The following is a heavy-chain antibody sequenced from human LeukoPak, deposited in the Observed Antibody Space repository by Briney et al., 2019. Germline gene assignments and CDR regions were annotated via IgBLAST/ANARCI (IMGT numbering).Heavy chain of an antibody. CDR1: GFTFSSYS. D-gene: IGHD6-13*01. Sequence: PGGSLRLSCAASGFTFSSYSVNWVRQAPGKGLEWVSSISSSSSYIYYADSVKGRFTISRDNAKNSLYLQMNSLRAEDMALYYCAKDIISKIAAAGTDAFDIWGQGTMVTVSS. CDR2: ISSSSSYI. CDR3: AKDIISKIAAAGTDAFDI. J-gene: IGHJ3*02. V-gene: IGHV3-21*04.